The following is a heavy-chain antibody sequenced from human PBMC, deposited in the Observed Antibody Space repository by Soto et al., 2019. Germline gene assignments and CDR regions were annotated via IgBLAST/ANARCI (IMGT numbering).Heavy chain of an antibody. CDR3: AREPRYCRGGSCSITGHAYDI. J-gene: IGHJ3*02. D-gene: IGHD2-15*01. CDR2: ISGSGGST. V-gene: IGHV3-23*01. Sequence: GESLKISCAASGFTFSSYAMSWVRQAPGKGLEWVSAISGSGGSTYYADSVKGRFSISRDNSKNTLYLQMNSLRVEDTAVYYCAREPRYCRGGSCSITGHAYDIWGQGTMVTVSS. CDR1: GFTFSSYA.